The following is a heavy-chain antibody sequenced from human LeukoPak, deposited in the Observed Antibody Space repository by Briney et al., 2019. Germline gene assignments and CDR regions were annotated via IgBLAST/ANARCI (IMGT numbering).Heavy chain of an antibody. J-gene: IGHJ4*02. V-gene: IGHV5-10-1*01. D-gene: IGHD4-17*01. Sequence: KSGESLKISCKGSGYSFTSYWISWVRQMPGKGMELMVSIDPSDSYTNYSPSFQGHITISADKFHSTAFLPRSRPKASDTAMDYRARLQISTVTKVFDYWGQGTLVTVFS. CDR2: IDPSDSYT. CDR3: ARLQISTVTKVFDY. CDR1: GYSFTSYW.